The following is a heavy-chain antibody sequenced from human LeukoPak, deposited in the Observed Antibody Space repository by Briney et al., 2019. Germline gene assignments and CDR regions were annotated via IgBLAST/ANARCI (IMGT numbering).Heavy chain of an antibody. CDR3: TRVTSWRTGFDY. J-gene: IGHJ4*02. CDR1: GFTVSSNY. Sequence: GGSLRLSCAASGFTVSSNYMSWVRQAPGKGLEWVSVITWNSDDMAYADSVKGRFTISRDNAKNCLYLQMNSLTVEDTALYYCTRVTSWRTGFDYWGQGTLVTVSS. CDR2: ITWNSDDM. V-gene: IGHV3-20*04. D-gene: IGHD1-1*01.